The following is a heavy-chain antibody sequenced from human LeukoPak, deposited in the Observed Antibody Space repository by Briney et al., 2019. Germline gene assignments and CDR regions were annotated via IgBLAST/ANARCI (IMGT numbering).Heavy chain of an antibody. CDR3: ARGRIVGATTDAFDI. D-gene: IGHD1-26*01. Sequence: SVKVSCKASGGTFSSYAISWVRQAPGQGLEWMGGIIPIFGTANYAQKLQGRVTMTTDTSTSTAYMELRSLRSDDTAVYYCARGRIVGATTDAFDIWGQGTMVTVSS. CDR2: IIPIFGTA. CDR1: GGTFSSYA. V-gene: IGHV1-69*05. J-gene: IGHJ3*02.